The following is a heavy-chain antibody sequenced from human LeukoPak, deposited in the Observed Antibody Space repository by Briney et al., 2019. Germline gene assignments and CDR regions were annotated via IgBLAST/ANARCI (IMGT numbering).Heavy chain of an antibody. J-gene: IGHJ4*02. Sequence: SETLSLTCAVYGGSFSGYYWSWIRQPPGKGLEWIGEINHSGSTNYNPSLKSRVTISVDTYKNQFYLKLSSVTAADTAVYYCARGVSSSWYGVDYWGQGTLVTVSS. CDR1: GGSFSGYY. CDR2: INHSGST. V-gene: IGHV4-34*01. CDR3: ARGVSSSWYGVDY. D-gene: IGHD6-13*01.